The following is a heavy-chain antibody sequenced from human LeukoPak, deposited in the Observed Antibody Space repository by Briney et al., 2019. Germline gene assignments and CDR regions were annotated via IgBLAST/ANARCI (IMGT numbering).Heavy chain of an antibody. CDR3: ARVLEMATIADY. J-gene: IGHJ4*02. CDR2: MNPNSGNT. Sequence: ASVKVSCKASGYTFTSYDINWVRQAPGQGLEWMGWMNPNSGNTGYAQKFQGRVTITRNTSISTAYMELSSLRSEDTAVYYCARVLEMATIADYWGQGTLVTVSS. V-gene: IGHV1-8*03. CDR1: GYTFTSYD. D-gene: IGHD5-24*01.